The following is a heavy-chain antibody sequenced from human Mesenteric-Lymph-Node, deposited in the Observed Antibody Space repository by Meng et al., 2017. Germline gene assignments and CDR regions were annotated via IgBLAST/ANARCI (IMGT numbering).Heavy chain of an antibody. J-gene: IGHJ5*02. Sequence: VHVWQSGAEVTKPGASVKVSCKASGYIFNNYGVSWVRQAPGQGPEWMGWISAYNGNTNYAQNFQGRFTMTTDTSTSTAYMELRSLRSDDTAVYYCARDLPGGTKGTWLDLWGQGTLVTVSS. V-gene: IGHV1-18*01. CDR2: ISAYNGNT. CDR1: GYIFNNYG. D-gene: IGHD1-14*01. CDR3: ARDLPGGTKGTWLDL.